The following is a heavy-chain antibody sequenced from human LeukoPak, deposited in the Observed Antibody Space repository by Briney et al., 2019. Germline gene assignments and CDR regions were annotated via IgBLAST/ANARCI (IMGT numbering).Heavy chain of an antibody. CDR2: ISGSGGST. Sequence: PGGSLRLSCAASGFTFSSYAMSWVRQAPGKGLEWVSAISGSGGSTYYADSVKGRFTISRDNSKNTLYLQMNSLRAEDTAVYCCAKDSHHPIAAAVTFDYWGQGTLVTVSS. V-gene: IGHV3-23*01. CDR3: AKDSHHPIAAAVTFDY. J-gene: IGHJ4*02. D-gene: IGHD6-13*01. CDR1: GFTFSSYA.